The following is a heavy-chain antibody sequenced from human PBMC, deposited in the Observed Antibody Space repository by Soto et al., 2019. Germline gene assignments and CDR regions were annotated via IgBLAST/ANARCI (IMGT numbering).Heavy chain of an antibody. V-gene: IGHV1-69*02. J-gene: IGHJ4*02. D-gene: IGHD3-16*02. Sequence: QVQLVQSGAEVRKPGSSVKVSCKASGGTFSSYTISLVRQAPGQGLEWMGRIISILGIANYAQKFQGRVTITADKSTSTAYMELSSLRSEDTAVYYCTALGELSADYWGQGTLVTVYS. CDR2: IISILGIA. CDR3: TALGELSADY. CDR1: GGTFSSYT.